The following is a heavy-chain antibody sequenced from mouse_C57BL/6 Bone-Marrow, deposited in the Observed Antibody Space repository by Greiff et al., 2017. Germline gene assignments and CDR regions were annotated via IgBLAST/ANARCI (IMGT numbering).Heavy chain of an antibody. D-gene: IGHD2-3*01. V-gene: IGHV1-50*01. Sequence: QVQLQQSGAELVKPGASVKLSCKASGYTFTSYWMQWVKQRPGQGLEWIGEINPSDSYTNYNQKFKGKATLTVDTSSSTAYMQLSSLTSEDSAVYYCASGGYFAGFAYWGQGTLVTVSA. CDR1: GYTFTSYW. CDR2: INPSDSYT. J-gene: IGHJ3*01. CDR3: ASGGYFAGFAY.